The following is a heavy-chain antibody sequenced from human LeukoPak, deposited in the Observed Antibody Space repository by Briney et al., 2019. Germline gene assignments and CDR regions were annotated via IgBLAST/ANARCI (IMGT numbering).Heavy chain of an antibody. J-gene: IGHJ4*02. CDR3: ARDGVATRTSGNDY. V-gene: IGHV3-21*01. CDR1: GFTFSNFW. D-gene: IGHD5-12*01. CDR2: ISSSSSYI. Sequence: PGGSLRLSCAVSGFTFSNFWMSWVRQAPGKGLEWVSSISSSSSYIYYADSVKGRFTISRDNAKNSLYLQMNSLRAEDTAVYYCARDGVATRTSGNDYWGQGTLVTVSS.